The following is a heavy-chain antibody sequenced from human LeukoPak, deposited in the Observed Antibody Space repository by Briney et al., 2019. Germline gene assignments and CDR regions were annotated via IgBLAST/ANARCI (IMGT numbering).Heavy chain of an antibody. Sequence: PGGSLRLSCSAFGFTFTDYYIAWIRQAPGKGPEWISYISTSGSTTWYASSVKGRFTISRDNAKDSVDLQLGSLRAEDTAVYYCAPWICSTTSCYLVFWGQGTLVTVSS. CDR2: ISTSGSTT. V-gene: IGHV3-11*04. J-gene: IGHJ4*02. CDR1: GFTFTDYY. CDR3: APWICSTTSCYLVF. D-gene: IGHD2-2*01.